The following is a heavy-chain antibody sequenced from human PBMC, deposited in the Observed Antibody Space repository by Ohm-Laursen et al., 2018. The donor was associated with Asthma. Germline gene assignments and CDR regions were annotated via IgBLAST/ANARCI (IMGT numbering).Heavy chain of an antibody. CDR2: INGDGSST. CDR1: GFTFSSYW. J-gene: IGHJ2*01. D-gene: IGHD3-22*01. V-gene: IGHV3-74*01. Sequence: SLRLSCTASGFTFSSYWMHWVRHAPGKGLVWVSRINGDGSSTRYADSVKGRFTIFRDNAKNTLYLQMNSLRAEDTAVYFCVRVSGGYDSGGYYYVPYNEYFDLWGRGTLVTVSS. CDR3: VRVSGGYDSGGYYYVPYNEYFDL.